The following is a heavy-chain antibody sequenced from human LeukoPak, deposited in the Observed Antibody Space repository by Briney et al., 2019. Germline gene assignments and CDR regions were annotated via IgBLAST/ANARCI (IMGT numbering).Heavy chain of an antibody. CDR3: ARAGYSSGWYVDYYMDV. J-gene: IGHJ6*03. CDR1: GFTISSYW. CDR2: INSDGSST. V-gene: IGHV3-74*01. Sequence: GGSLRLSCAASGFTISSYWMHWVRQAPGKGLVWDSRINSDGSSTSYADSVKGRFTISRDNAKNTLYLQMNSLRAEDTAVYYCARAGYSSGWYVDYYMDVWGKGTTVTISS. D-gene: IGHD6-19*01.